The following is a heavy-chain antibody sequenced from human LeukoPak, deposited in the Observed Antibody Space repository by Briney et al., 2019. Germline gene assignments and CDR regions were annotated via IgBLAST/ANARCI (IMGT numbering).Heavy chain of an antibody. V-gene: IGHV4-38-2*02. CDR3: AGTTVGGAFDI. D-gene: IGHD4-11*01. Sequence: SETLSLTCTVSGYSISSGYYWSWIRQPPGKGLEWIGYIYHSGSTYYNPSLKSRVTISVDRSKNQFSLKLSSVTAADTAVYYCAGTTVGGAFDIWGQGTMVTVSS. CDR2: IYHSGST. J-gene: IGHJ3*02. CDR1: GYSISSGYY.